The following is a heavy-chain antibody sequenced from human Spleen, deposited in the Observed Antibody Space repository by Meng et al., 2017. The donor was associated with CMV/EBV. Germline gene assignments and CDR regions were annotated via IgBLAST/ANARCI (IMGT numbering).Heavy chain of an antibody. Sequence: LRLSCTVSGGSISSESYYWVWIRQPPGKGLEWIGYIYYSGSTYYNPSLKSRVTISVDTSKNQFSLKLSSVTAADTAVYYCARYVVVVPAARGYFDYWGQGTLVTVSS. CDR3: ARYVVVVPAARGYFDY. V-gene: IGHV4-31*03. J-gene: IGHJ4*02. CDR1: GGSISSESYY. CDR2: IYYSGST. D-gene: IGHD2-2*01.